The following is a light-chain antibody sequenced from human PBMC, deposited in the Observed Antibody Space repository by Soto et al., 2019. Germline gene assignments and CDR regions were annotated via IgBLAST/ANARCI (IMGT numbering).Light chain of an antibody. Sequence: QSALTQPASVSGSPGQPITISCTGTSSDVGSYSLVSWYQQHPGKAPKLMISEVSKRPSGVSNRFSGSKSGNTASLAISGLQAEDEADYYCCTYAGSSTFVFGGGTKLTVL. CDR2: EVS. CDR1: SSDVGSYSL. CDR3: CTYAGSSTFV. V-gene: IGLV2-23*02. J-gene: IGLJ2*01.